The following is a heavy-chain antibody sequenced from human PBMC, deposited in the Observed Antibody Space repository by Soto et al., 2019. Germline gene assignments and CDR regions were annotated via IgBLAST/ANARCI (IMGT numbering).Heavy chain of an antibody. D-gene: IGHD1-1*01. CDR3: ARNGTLTGYSYGMDV. V-gene: IGHV1-69*13. CDR1: GGTFKDFT. CDR2: IIPIFDTA. Sequence: PVKVSCNASGGTFKDFTINWLLQDPVQRLEWMGGIIPIFDTANYAENFQGRVTITADESTSTSFMEVSSLRSEDTAVYYCARNGTLTGYSYGMDVWGQGTMVTVSS. J-gene: IGHJ6*02.